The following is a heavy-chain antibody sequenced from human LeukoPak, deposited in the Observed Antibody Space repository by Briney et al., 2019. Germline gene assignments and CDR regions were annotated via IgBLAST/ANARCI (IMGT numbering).Heavy chain of an antibody. V-gene: IGHV3-11*04. D-gene: IGHD5-12*01. CDR2: ISTRDNTK. J-gene: IGHJ4*02. Sequence: GGSLRLSCAASGFTFSDYYMSWIRQVPGKGLEWLSFISTRDNTKQYADSVKGRFTISRDNAKNSLYLQMNSLRAEDTAVYYCAREMGGYPFDYWGQGTLVTVSS. CDR1: GFTFSDYY. CDR3: AREMGGYPFDY.